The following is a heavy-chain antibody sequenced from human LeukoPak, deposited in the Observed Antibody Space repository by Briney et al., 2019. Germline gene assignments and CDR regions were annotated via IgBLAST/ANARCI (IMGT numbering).Heavy chain of an antibody. D-gene: IGHD2/OR15-2a*01. CDR2: INHSGST. J-gene: IGHJ5*02. CDR1: GGSFSGYY. CDR3: ARGGRSHLIFLRTNWFDP. Sequence: PSETLSLTCAVYGGSFSGYYWSWIRQPPGKGLEWIGEINHSGSTNYNPSLKSRVTISVDTSKNQFSLKLSSVTAADTAVYYCARGGRSHLIFLRTNWFDPWGQGTLVTVSS. V-gene: IGHV4-34*01.